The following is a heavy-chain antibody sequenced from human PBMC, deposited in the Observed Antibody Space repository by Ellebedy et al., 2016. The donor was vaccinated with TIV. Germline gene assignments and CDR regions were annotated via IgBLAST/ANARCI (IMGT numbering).Heavy chain of an antibody. V-gene: IGHV4-39*01. CDR3: ARLAAAGHLSSIDY. J-gene: IGHJ4*02. CDR1: GASISGSPYF. CDR2: IYYRGST. D-gene: IGHD2-15*01. Sequence: SETLSLXCTVSGASISGSPYFWGWIRQPPGKGLEWIGSIYYRGSTYYNPTLKSRATISVDTSKNQFSLRLNSVTSADTAVYYCARLAAAGHLSSIDYWGQGALVIVSS.